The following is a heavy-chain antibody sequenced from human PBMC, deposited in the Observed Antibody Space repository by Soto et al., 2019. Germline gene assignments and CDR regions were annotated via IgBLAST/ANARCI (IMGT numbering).Heavy chain of an antibody. CDR3: ASSLNRGYSYGDFDY. D-gene: IGHD5-18*01. CDR2: IYYSGST. CDR1: GGSISSYY. V-gene: IGHV4-59*01. Sequence: PSETLSLTCTVSGGSISSYYWSWIQQPPGKGLEWIGYIYYSGSTNYNPSLKSRVTISVDTSKNQFSLKLSSVTAADTAVYYCASSLNRGYSYGDFDYWGQGTLVTVSS. J-gene: IGHJ4*02.